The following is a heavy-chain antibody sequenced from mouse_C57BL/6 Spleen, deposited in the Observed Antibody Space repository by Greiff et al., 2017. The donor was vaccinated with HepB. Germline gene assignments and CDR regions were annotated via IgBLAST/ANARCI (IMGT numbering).Heavy chain of an antibody. J-gene: IGHJ2*01. D-gene: IGHD1-1*01. Sequence: QVQLQQSGAELVKPGASVKLSCKASGYTFTEYTIHWVKQRSGQGLEWIGWFYPGSGSIKYNEKFKDKATLTADKSSSTVYMELSRLTSEGSAVYFCARYEEDYYGSSPSFDYWGQGTTLTVSS. V-gene: IGHV1-62-2*01. CDR2: FYPGSGSI. CDR3: ARYEEDYYGSSPSFDY. CDR1: GYTFTEYT.